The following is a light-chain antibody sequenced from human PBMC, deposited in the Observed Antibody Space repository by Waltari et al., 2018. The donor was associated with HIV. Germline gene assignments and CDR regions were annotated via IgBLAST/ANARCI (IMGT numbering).Light chain of an antibody. Sequence: QSVLTQPPSASGTPGQRVTISCSGSSSNIGHDTVYCYQQLPGTAPKLLIYKNYQRPSGVPDRFAGSKSGTSASLAISGLRSEDEADYYCVGWDASLSAYVFGTGTKVTIL. CDR2: KNY. CDR3: VGWDASLSAYV. J-gene: IGLJ1*01. V-gene: IGLV1-47*01. CDR1: SSNIGHDT.